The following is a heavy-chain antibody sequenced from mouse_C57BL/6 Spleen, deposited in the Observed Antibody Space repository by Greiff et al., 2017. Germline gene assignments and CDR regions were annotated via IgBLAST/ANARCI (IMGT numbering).Heavy chain of an antibody. D-gene: IGHD2-3*01. V-gene: IGHV1-64*01. CDR1: GYTFTSYW. CDR3: ARMYDGYYELDY. Sequence: QVQLKQSGAELVKPGASVKLSCKASGYTFTSYWMHWVKQRPGQGLEWIGMIHPNSGSTNYNEKFKSKATLTVDKSSSTAYMQLSSLTSEDSAVYYCARMYDGYYELDYWGQGTTLTVSS. J-gene: IGHJ2*01. CDR2: IHPNSGST.